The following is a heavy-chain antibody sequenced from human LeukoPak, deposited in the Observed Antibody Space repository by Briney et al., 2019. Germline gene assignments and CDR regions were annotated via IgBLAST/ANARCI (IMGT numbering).Heavy chain of an antibody. CDR2: IHPNSGDA. CDR1: GYTFTGYY. J-gene: IGHJ4*02. V-gene: IGHV1-2*06. CDR3: ARDSAGFLGWSDY. Sequence: GASVKVSCTAFGYTFTGYYMLRGRQAPGQGVEGWGRIHPNSGDANYAQKFQGRGTKTRYTSISKAYMELSRLRSDDTAVYYCARDSAGFLGWSDYWGQGTLVTVSS. D-gene: IGHD3-3*01.